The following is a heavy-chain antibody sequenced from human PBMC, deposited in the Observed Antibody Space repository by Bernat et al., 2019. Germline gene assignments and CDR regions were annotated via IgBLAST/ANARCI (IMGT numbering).Heavy chain of an antibody. Sequence: QVQLVESGGGLVKPGGSLRLSCAASGFTFSDYYMSWIRQAPGKGLEWVSYISSSSSYTNYADSVKGRFTISRDNSKNSLYLQMNSLRAEDTAVYYCARSRGYSYGLDYWGQGTLVTVSS. V-gene: IGHV3-11*05. CDR3: ARSRGYSYGLDY. J-gene: IGHJ4*02. CDR1: GFTFSDYY. CDR2: ISSSSSYT. D-gene: IGHD5-18*01.